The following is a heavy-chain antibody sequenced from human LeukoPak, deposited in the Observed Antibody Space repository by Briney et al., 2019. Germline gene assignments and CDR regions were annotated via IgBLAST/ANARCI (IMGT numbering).Heavy chain of an antibody. J-gene: IGHJ6*02. CDR1: GGSISSGGYY. CDR2: IYYSGST. D-gene: IGHD5-12*01. CDR3: ARGRGYSGYYYYYGMDV. V-gene: IGHV4-31*03. Sequence: SETLSLTCTVSGGSISSGGYYWSWIRQHSGKGLEWIGYIYYSGSTYYNPSLKSRVTISVDTSKNQFSLKLSSVTAADTAVYYCARGRGYSGYYYYYGMDVWGQGTTVTVSS.